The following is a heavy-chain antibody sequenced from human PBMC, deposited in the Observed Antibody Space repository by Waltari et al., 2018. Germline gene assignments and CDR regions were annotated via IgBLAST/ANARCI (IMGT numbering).Heavy chain of an antibody. CDR2: IIPGDSDT. V-gene: IGHV5-51*01. J-gene: IGHJ4*02. CDR3: ARHSRTPYSSSWYPPEVDY. CDR1: GYSFTSHW. D-gene: IGHD6-13*01. Sequence: EVQLVQSGAEVKKPGESLKISCKGSGYSFTSHWIGWVRHLPGKGLEWMGTIIPGDSDTKDSPAFQGQVTISADKSIGTANLQWSSLKASDTAMYYCARHSRTPYSSSWYPPEVDYWGQGTLVTGSS.